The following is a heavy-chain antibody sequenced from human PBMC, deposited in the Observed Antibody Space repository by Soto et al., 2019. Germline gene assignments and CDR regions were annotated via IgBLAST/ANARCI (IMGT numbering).Heavy chain of an antibody. CDR3: ARDRYCSSTSCYARPYYGMDV. Sequence: SVKVSCKASGGTFSSYTIIWVRQAPGQGLEWMGRIIPILGIANYAQKFQGRVTITADKSTSTAYMELSSLRSEDTAVYYCARDRYCSSTSCYARPYYGMDVWGQGTTVTVSS. D-gene: IGHD2-2*01. J-gene: IGHJ6*02. V-gene: IGHV1-69*04. CDR1: GGTFSSYT. CDR2: IIPILGIA.